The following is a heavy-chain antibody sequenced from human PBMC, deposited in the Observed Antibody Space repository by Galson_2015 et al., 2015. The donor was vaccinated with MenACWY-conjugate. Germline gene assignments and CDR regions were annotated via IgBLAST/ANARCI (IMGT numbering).Heavy chain of an antibody. D-gene: IGHD1-26*01. J-gene: IGHJ4*02. Sequence: SLRLSCAASGFTFSNAWMSWVRQAPGKGLEWVGRIKSKTDGGTTDYAAPVKGRFTISRDDSKNTLYLQMNSLKTEDTAVYYCATVREGAIYYLDSWGQGTLVTVSS. CDR2: IKSKTDGGTT. CDR3: ATVREGAIYYLDS. V-gene: IGHV3-15*01. CDR1: GFTFSNAW.